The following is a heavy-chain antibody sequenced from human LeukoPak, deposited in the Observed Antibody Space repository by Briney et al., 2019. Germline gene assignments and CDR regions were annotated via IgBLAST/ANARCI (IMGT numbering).Heavy chain of an antibody. CDR3: ARDVDGYDYIVDY. Sequence: ASVKVSCKASGYTFAGYYMHWVRQAPGQGLEWMGWINPNSGGTNYAQKFQGRVTMTRDTSISTAYMELSRLRSDDTAVYYCARDVDGYDYIVDYWGQGTLLTVSS. CDR2: INPNSGGT. D-gene: IGHD5-12*01. CDR1: GYTFAGYY. J-gene: IGHJ4*02. V-gene: IGHV1-2*02.